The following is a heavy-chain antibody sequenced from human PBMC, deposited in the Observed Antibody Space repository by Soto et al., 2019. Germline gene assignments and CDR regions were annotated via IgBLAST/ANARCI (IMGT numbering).Heavy chain of an antibody. CDR3: ARDLRPSIAARLPYY. Sequence: QVQLVESGGGVVQPGRSLRLSCAASGFTFSSYGMHWVRQAPGKGLEWVAVIWYDGSNKYYADSVKGRFTISRDNSKNTLYLQMNSLRAEDTAVYYCARDLRPSIAARLPYYWGQGTLVTVSS. CDR1: GFTFSSYG. D-gene: IGHD6-6*01. J-gene: IGHJ4*02. V-gene: IGHV3-33*01. CDR2: IWYDGSNK.